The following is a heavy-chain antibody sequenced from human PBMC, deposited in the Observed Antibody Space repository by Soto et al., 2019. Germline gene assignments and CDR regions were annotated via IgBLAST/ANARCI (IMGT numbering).Heavy chain of an antibody. D-gene: IGHD3-3*01. CDR2: IYYSGST. CDR1: GFSISSYY. J-gene: IGHJ6*03. V-gene: IGHV4-59*08. CDR3: ATRAADYDFWSGYYSYYYYMDV. Sequence: SETLSLTCTVSGFSISSYYWSWIRQPPGKGLEWIGYIYYSGSTNYNPSLKSRVTISVDTSKNQFSLKLSSVTAADTAVYYCATRAADYDFWSGYYSYYYYMDVWGKGTTVTVSS.